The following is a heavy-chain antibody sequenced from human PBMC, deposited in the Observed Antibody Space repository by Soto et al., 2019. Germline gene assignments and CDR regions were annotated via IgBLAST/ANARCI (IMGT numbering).Heavy chain of an antibody. CDR2: IQSGGTT. J-gene: IGHJ6*03. D-gene: IGHD2-15*01. CDR1: GFTVSSKY. V-gene: IGHV3-66*01. CDR3: ARDDILCSGGSCYGVPMDV. Sequence: EVQLVESGGGLVQPGGSLRLSCAASGFTVSSKYMSWVRQAPGKGLEWVSLIQSGGTTYYADSVKGRFTISRDSSKNMLHLQMDSLRAEDTAVYYCARDDILCSGGSCYGVPMDVRGKGTTVTFSS.